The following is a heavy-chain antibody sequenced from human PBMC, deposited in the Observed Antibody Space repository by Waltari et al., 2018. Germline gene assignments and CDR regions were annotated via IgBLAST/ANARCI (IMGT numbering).Heavy chain of an antibody. CDR3: ARGETDGDYFDY. V-gene: IGHV1-69*01. J-gene: IGHJ4*02. CDR1: GGTFSSYA. CDR2: DRPSFGTA. D-gene: IGHD4-17*01. Sequence: QVQLVQSGAEVKKPGSSVKVSCKASGGTFSSYAISWVRQAPGQGHEGVGGDRPSFGTANDAQKFQGRVTITADESTSTAYMELSSLRSEDTAVYYCARGETDGDYFDYWGQGTLVTVSS.